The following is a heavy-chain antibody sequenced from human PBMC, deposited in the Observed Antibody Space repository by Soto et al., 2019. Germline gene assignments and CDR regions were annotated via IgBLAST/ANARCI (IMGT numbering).Heavy chain of an antibody. J-gene: IGHJ5*02. Sequence: SEMLSLTCAVYGGSFSGYYWSWIRQPPGKGLEWIGEINHSGSTNYNPSLKSRVTISVDTSKNQFSLKLSSVTAADTAVYYCARLMVRHENWFDPWGQGTLVTVSS. CDR1: GGSFSGYY. V-gene: IGHV4-34*01. CDR2: INHSGST. D-gene: IGHD3-10*01. CDR3: ARLMVRHENWFDP.